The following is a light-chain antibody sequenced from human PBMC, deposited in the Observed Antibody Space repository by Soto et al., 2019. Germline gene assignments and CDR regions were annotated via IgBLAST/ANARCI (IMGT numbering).Light chain of an antibody. CDR1: QSVVNSSNNKKY. V-gene: IGKV4-1*01. Sequence: DFVLAESPDSLAVSLGERATINCKSSQSVVNSSNNKKYLTWYQQKPGQPPKVLIYWASTRESGVPDRFSGSGSGADFTLTISSLQAEDVAVYYCQQYSSDTPTFGGGTKVDI. J-gene: IGKJ4*02. CDR2: WAS. CDR3: QQYSSDTPT.